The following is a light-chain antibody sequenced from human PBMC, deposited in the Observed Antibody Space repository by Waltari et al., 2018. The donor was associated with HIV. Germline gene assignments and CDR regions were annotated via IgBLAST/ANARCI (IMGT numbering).Light chain of an antibody. CDR3: QHYDTYPIS. CDR1: QSISSY. J-gene: IGKJ5*01. V-gene: IGKV1-5*03. Sequence: DIQMTQSPSSLSASVGDRVTITCRASQSISSYLNWYQQKPGKAPKLLIYKASSLESGVPSRFSGSGSGTEFTLTINSLQPDDFATYYCQHYDTYPISFGQGTRLEI. CDR2: KAS.